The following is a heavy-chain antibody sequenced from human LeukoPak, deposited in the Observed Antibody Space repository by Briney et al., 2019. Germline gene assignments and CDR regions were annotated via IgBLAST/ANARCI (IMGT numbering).Heavy chain of an antibody. CDR3: ARVLLWFGDPSWFDP. Sequence: SETLSLTCTVSGVSISIYYWSWIRQPPGKGLEWIGYIYHSGSTYYNPSLKSRVTISVDRSKNQFSLKLSSVTAADTAVYYCARVLLWFGDPSWFDPWGQGTLVTVSS. D-gene: IGHD3-10*01. J-gene: IGHJ5*02. V-gene: IGHV4-59*12. CDR1: GVSISIYY. CDR2: IYHSGST.